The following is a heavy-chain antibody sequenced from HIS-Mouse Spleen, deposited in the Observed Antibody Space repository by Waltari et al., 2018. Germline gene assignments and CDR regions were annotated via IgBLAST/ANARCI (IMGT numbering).Heavy chain of an antibody. CDR1: GGSISSSSYY. CDR3: AREIPYSSSWYDWYFDL. J-gene: IGHJ2*01. D-gene: IGHD6-13*01. V-gene: IGHV4-39*07. CDR2: IYYSGST. Sequence: QLQLQESGPGLVKPSETLSLTCTVSGGSISSSSYYWGWIRQPPGKGLEWIGSIYYSGSTTHTPSLKSRVNISVDTSKNQFSLKLGSVTAADTAVYYCAREIPYSSSWYDWYFDLWGRGTLVTVSS.